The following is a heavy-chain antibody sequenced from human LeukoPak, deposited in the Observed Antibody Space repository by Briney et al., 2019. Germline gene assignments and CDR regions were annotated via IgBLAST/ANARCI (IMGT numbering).Heavy chain of an antibody. Sequence: PSETLSLTCTVSGYSISSGFYWGWIRQPPGKGLEWIGSIYHSGGTYYNPSLKSRVTISVDTSKNQFSLKLSSVTAADTAVYYCARLGGYSYGLRGNWFDPWGQGTLVTVSS. D-gene: IGHD5-18*01. CDR1: GYSISSGFY. CDR3: ARLGGYSYGLRGNWFDP. CDR2: IYHSGGT. J-gene: IGHJ5*02. V-gene: IGHV4-38-2*02.